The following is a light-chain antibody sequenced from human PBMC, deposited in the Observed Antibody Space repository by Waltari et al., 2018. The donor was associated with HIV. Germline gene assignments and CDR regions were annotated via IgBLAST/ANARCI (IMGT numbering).Light chain of an antibody. CDR1: NIGTKS. CDR3: QVWDSGTYNPEVV. J-gene: IGLJ2*01. Sequence: SYVVSQPPSVSVAPGQTARITCGGNNIGTKSVHWYQQKPGQAPVLVVYDDSDRRSGIPERFSGSNSGNTATLTISRVEAGDEADYYCQVWDSGTYNPEVVFGGGTKMTVL. CDR2: DDS. V-gene: IGLV3-21*02.